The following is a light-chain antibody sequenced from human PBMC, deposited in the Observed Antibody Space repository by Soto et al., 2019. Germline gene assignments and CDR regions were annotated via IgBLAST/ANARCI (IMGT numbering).Light chain of an antibody. V-gene: IGLV2-14*01. CDR1: RSDIGDYNY. CDR2: EVN. J-gene: IGLJ3*02. CDR3: SSLTNSNTRL. Sequence: QSVLTQPASVSGSPGQSVTISCTGTRSDIGDYNYVSWYQQHPGKVPKLLIYEVNKRPSGVSNRFSGSKSANSASLTISGLQAEDEADYYCSSLTNSNTRLFGGGTK.